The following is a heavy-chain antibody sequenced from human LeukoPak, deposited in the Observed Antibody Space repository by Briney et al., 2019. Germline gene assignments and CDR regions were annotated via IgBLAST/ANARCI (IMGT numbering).Heavy chain of an antibody. D-gene: IGHD3-9*01. J-gene: IGHJ3*02. CDR1: GFTFGDYA. CDR2: IRSKAYGGTT. V-gene: IGHV3-49*04. Sequence: GGSLRLSCTASGFTFGDYAMSWVRQAPGKGLEWVGFIRSKAYGGTTEYAASVKGRFTISRDDSKSIAYLQMNSLKTEDTAVYYCTREMKNYDILTGYSYDAFDIWGQGTMVTVSS. CDR3: TREMKNYDILTGYSYDAFDI.